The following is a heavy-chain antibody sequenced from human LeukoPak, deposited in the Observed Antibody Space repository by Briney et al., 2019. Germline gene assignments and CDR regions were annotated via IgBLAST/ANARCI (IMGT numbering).Heavy chain of an antibody. Sequence: GGSLRLSCAASGFIFSDYYMSWIRQAPGKELEWVSYITSSGITTFYADSLKGRFTISRDNPRNSLYLQMDSLRAEDTAVYYCARGPLRGYFDYWGQGTLVTVSS. CDR3: ARGPLRGYFDY. J-gene: IGHJ4*02. CDR2: ITSSGITT. CDR1: GFIFSDYY. V-gene: IGHV3-11*01.